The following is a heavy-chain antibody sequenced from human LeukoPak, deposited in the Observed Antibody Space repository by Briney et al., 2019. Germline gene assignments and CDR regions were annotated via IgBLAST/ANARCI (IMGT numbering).Heavy chain of an antibody. V-gene: IGHV3-21*01. CDR3: ASSGTWELTGFDY. D-gene: IGHD1-26*01. Sequence: GGSLRLSCAASGFTFSSYSMNWVRQPPGKGLEWVSSISSCSSYIYYADSVKGRFTISRDNAKNSLYLQMNSLRAEDTAVYYCASSGTWELTGFDYWGQGTLVTVSS. CDR1: GFTFSSYS. CDR2: ISSCSSYI. J-gene: IGHJ4*02.